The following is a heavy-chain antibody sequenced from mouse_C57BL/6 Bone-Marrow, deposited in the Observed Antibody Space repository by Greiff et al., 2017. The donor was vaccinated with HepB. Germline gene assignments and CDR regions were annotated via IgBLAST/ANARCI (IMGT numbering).Heavy chain of an antibody. CDR2: IYPGDGDT. CDR3: ALYSNYMYYVDY. Sequence: QVQLQQSGPELVKPGASVKISCKASGYAFSSSWMNWVKQRPGKGLEWIGRIYPGDGDTNYNGKFKGKATLTADKSSSTAYMQLSSLTSEDSAVYFCALYSNYMYYVDYWGQGTTLTVSS. CDR1: GYAFSSSW. D-gene: IGHD2-5*01. J-gene: IGHJ2*01. V-gene: IGHV1-82*01.